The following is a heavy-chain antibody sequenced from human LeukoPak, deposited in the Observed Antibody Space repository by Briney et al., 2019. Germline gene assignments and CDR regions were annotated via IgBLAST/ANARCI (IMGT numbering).Heavy chain of an antibody. Sequence: GGSLRLSCAASGFTFDDYAMHWVRQVPGKGLEWVSGISWNSGSIGYADSVKGRFTISRDNAKNSLYLQMNSLRAEDTALYYCTKASGYSRRESFDYWDQGTLVTVSS. D-gene: IGHD6-13*01. J-gene: IGHJ4*02. CDR2: ISWNSGSI. CDR1: GFTFDDYA. V-gene: IGHV3-9*01. CDR3: TKASGYSRRESFDY.